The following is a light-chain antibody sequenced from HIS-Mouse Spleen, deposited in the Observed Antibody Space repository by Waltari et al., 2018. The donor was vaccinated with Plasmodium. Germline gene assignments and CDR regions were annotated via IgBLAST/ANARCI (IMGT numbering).Light chain of an antibody. CDR1: NIGSKN. V-gene: IGLV3-9*01. CDR3: QVWDSSTVV. CDR2: RDS. Sequence: SYELTQPLSVSVALGQTARITCGGNNIGSKNVHWYQQKPGQAPVLVIYRDSNRPSGVHERFSCSNSGNTATLTISRAQAGDEADYYCQVWDSSTVVFGGGTKLTVL. J-gene: IGLJ2*01.